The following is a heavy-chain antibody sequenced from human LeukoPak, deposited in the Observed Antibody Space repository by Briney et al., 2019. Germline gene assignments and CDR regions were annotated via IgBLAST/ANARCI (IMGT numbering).Heavy chain of an antibody. CDR3: ARGRGARYYDSSGLYYFDY. CDR2: INPNSGGT. D-gene: IGHD3-22*01. J-gene: IGHJ4*02. Sequence: ASVKVSCKASGYTFTDYYIHWVRQAPGQGLEWMGWINPNSGGTKYAQQFQGRVTMTRDTSISTSYMELSRLTSDDTAVYYCARGRGARYYDSSGLYYFDYWGQGTLVTVSS. CDR1: GYTFTDYY. V-gene: IGHV1-2*02.